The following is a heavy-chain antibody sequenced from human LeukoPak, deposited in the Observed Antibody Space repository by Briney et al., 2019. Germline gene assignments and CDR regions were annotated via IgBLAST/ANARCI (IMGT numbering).Heavy chain of an antibody. D-gene: IGHD3-22*01. CDR1: GXTFSSYA. J-gene: IGHJ4*02. CDR2: IIPIVGIA. CDR3: ARGNYYHSSGTFDY. V-gene: IGHV1-69*04. Sequence: SGXTFSSYAMSWVRQAPGQGLEWXERIIPIVGIANYAQKFQGRLTITAHQSTSTAYMELSSLRSEDTAVYYCARGNYYHSSGTFDYWGQGTLVTVSS.